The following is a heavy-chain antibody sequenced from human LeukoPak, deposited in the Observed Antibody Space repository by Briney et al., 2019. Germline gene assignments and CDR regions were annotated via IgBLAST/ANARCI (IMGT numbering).Heavy chain of an antibody. CDR1: GFTFSSYE. Sequence: GGSLRLSCAASGFTFSSYEMNWVRQAPGKGLEWVSYISSSGSTIYYADSVKGRFTISRDNAKNSLYLQMNSLRAEDTAVYYCASVVKMATISAWGQGTLVTVSS. J-gene: IGHJ5*02. V-gene: IGHV3-48*03. CDR2: ISSSGSTI. CDR3: ASVVKMATISA. D-gene: IGHD5-24*01.